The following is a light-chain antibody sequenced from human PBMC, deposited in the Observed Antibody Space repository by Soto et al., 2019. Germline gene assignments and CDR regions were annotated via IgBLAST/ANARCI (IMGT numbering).Light chain of an antibody. Sequence: QSVLTQPASVSGSPGQSITISCIGTSSDVGGSKYVSWYQHHPGKAPKLLIYEVGDRPSGVSNRFSGSKSGNTASLTISGLQAEDEADYYCTSYTTSSARVFGTGTKVTVL. CDR1: SSDVGGSKY. V-gene: IGLV2-14*01. CDR3: TSYTTSSARV. J-gene: IGLJ1*01. CDR2: EVG.